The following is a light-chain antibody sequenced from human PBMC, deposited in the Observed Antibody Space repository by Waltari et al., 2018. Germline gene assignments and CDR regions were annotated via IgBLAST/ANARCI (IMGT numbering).Light chain of an antibody. CDR2: QDD. CDR1: HLGDKY. CDR3: QTWDRDSRTVV. Sequence: SYEVTQSPSVSVSPGQTANIPCSGNHLGDKYVCWYQQKAGQAPPLVIYQDDKRPSGIPERFSGSNSGNTATLTISGTQPMDEADYYCQTWDRDSRTVVFGGGTKLTVL. J-gene: IGLJ2*01. V-gene: IGLV3-1*01.